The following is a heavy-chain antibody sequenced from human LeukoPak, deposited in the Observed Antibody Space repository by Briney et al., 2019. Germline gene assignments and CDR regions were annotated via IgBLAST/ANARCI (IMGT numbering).Heavy chain of an antibody. CDR1: GFTVSSNY. D-gene: IGHD1-1*01. V-gene: IGHV3-53*01. J-gene: IGHJ3*02. CDR3: ARGLVPTTGTTGDAFDI. CDR2: SYSGGGT. Sequence: GGSLSLSCVSSGFTVSSNYMSWVGQAPGKGLDWVSVSYSGGGTYYADSVKGRFTISRANSKNTLYLQMNSLRAEDTAVYYCARGLVPTTGTTGDAFDIWGQGTMVTVSS.